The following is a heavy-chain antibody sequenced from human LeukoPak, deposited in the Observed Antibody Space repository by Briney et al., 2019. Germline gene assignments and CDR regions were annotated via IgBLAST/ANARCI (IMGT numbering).Heavy chain of an antibody. CDR2: ISSSSSYM. Sequence: GGSLRLSCAASGFTFSSYTMNWVRQAPGKGLEWVSSISSSSSYMYYADSVKGRFTISRDNAKNSLYLQMNSLRAEDTAVYYCARRAGGYSHPYDYWGQGILVTVSS. D-gene: IGHD4-23*01. V-gene: IGHV3-21*04. J-gene: IGHJ4*02. CDR3: ARRAGGYSHPYDY. CDR1: GFTFSSYT.